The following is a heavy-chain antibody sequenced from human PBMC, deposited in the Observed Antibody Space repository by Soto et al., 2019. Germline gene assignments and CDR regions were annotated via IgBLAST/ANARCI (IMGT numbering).Heavy chain of an antibody. Sequence: SETLSLTCTVSGGSISSGGYYWSWIRQPPGKGLEWIGYIYYSGSTNYNPSLKSRVTISVDTSKNQFSLKLSSVTAADTAVYYCARAFGLGDGYNSDYWGQGTLVTVSS. J-gene: IGHJ4*02. D-gene: IGHD5-12*01. CDR3: ARAFGLGDGYNSDY. CDR1: GGSISSGGYY. V-gene: IGHV4-61*08. CDR2: IYYSGST.